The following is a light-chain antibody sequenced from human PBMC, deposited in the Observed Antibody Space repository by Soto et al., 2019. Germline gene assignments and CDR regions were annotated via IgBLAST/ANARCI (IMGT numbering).Light chain of an antibody. CDR3: YQDGDSPYT. CDR2: GAS. CDR1: QTVSSNY. V-gene: IGKV3-20*01. J-gene: IGKJ2*01. Sequence: EIVLTQSPGTLSLSPGEGDTLSCRASQTVSSNYLDWYQQKPGQAPRLLIYGASTRATGVPDRFSGSGSGTGFALTINGLEPEDFAVDYCYQDGDSPYTFGRGNKLEIK.